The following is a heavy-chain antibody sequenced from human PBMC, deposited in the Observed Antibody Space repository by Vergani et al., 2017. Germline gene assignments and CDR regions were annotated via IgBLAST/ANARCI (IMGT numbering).Heavy chain of an antibody. D-gene: IGHD3-3*01. CDR2: IFSNDEK. CDR1: GFSLSNARMG. V-gene: IGHV2-26*01. CDR3: AQIHVTWADFWSGRNYYYYYGMDV. Sequence: QVTLKESGPVLVKPTETLTLTCTVSGFSLSNARMGVSWIRQPPGKALEWLAHIFSNDEKSYSTSLKSRLTISKDTSKSQVVLTMTNMDPVDTATYYCAQIHVTWADFWSGRNYYYYYGMDVWGQGTTVTVSS. J-gene: IGHJ6*02.